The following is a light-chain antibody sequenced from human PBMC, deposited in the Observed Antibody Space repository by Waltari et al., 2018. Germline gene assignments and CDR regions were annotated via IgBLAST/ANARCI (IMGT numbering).Light chain of an antibody. Sequence: QSALTQPASVSGSPGQSITISCTGAGSAVGASSFVSWHQHHPGKAPQLIIYDGTNRPSGVSRRSSASKSATTSSLTISRLQPEDDAYYYCSSPTLDALVLFGGGTRLTVL. CDR2: DGT. J-gene: IGLJ2*01. CDR3: SSPTLDALVL. CDR1: GSAVGASSF. V-gene: IGLV2-14*03.